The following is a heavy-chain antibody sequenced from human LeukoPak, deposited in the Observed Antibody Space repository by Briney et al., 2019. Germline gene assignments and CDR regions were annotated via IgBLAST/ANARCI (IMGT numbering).Heavy chain of an antibody. Sequence: SETLSLTCTVSGGSISSYYWSWIRQPPGKGLEWIGNIYYSGSTNYNPSLKSRVTISVDTSKNQFSLKLSSVTAADTAVYYCARADGNYYDSSGYYKLYHDAFDIWGQGTMVTVSS. J-gene: IGHJ3*02. V-gene: IGHV4-59*01. CDR2: IYYSGST. D-gene: IGHD3-22*01. CDR3: ARADGNYYDSSGYYKLYHDAFDI. CDR1: GGSISSYY.